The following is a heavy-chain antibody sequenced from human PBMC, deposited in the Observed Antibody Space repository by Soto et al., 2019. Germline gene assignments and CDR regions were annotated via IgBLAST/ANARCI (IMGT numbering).Heavy chain of an antibody. V-gene: IGHV3-21*01. Sequence: PGGSLRLSCAASGFTFSSYSMNWVRQAPGKWLEWVSSISSSSSYIYYADSVKGRFTISRDNAKNSLYLQMNSLRAEDTAVYYCARYGELSLSYYYGMDVWGQGXTVTVYS. CDR2: ISSSSSYI. D-gene: IGHD3-16*02. J-gene: IGHJ6*02. CDR1: GFTFSSYS. CDR3: ARYGELSLSYYYGMDV.